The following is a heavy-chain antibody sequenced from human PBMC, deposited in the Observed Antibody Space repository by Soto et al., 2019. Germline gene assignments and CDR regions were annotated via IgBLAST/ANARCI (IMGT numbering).Heavy chain of an antibody. Sequence: QVQLVQSGAEVKKPGSSVKVSCKASGGTFSSYAINWVRQAPGQGLEWMGGIIPIFGTANYAQKFQGRVTITADESTSTVYMELGSLRSEDTAVYYCARGSGGSSYYYYGMDVWGQGTTVTVSS. J-gene: IGHJ6*02. V-gene: IGHV1-69*12. CDR1: GGTFSSYA. CDR3: ARGSGGSSYYYYGMDV. CDR2: IIPIFGTA. D-gene: IGHD2-15*01.